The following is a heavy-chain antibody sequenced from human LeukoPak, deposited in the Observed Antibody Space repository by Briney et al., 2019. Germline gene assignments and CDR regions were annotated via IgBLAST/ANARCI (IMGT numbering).Heavy chain of an antibody. Sequence: SETLSPTCTVAGGSISSYYWSWIRQPPGKGLEWIGYIYYSGSTNYNPSLKSRVTISVDTSKNQFSLKLSSVTLAATPVDYGARADGDPHGAHLLDYWGQGTLVTVSS. V-gene: IGHV4-59*12. CDR1: GGSISSYY. J-gene: IGHJ4*02. CDR3: ARADGDPHGAHLLDY. D-gene: IGHD4-17*01. CDR2: IYYSGST.